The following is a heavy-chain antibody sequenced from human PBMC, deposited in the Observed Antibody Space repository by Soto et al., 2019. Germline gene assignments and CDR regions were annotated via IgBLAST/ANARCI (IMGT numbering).Heavy chain of an antibody. J-gene: IGHJ4*02. CDR2: IYWDDDQ. V-gene: IGHV2-5*02. D-gene: IGHD4-17*01. CDR3: VHSSADSGDYEDRFDY. Sequence: GSGPTLVNPTQTLTMTCTFSGFSLNTRGLGVGWIRQPPGKALEWLAVIYWDDDQRYRPSLKSRLSITKDTSKYQVVLTLTNMDPVDTATYYCVHSSADSGDYEDRFDYWGQGTLVTVSS. CDR1: GFSLNTRGLG.